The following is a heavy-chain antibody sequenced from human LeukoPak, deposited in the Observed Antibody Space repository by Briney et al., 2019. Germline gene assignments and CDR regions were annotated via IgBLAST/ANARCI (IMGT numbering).Heavy chain of an antibody. CDR2: IRSKANSYAT. D-gene: IGHD4-17*01. CDR3: ATRSGYGDPDNWFDP. V-gene: IGHV3-73*01. J-gene: IGHJ5*02. CDR1: GFTFSGSA. Sequence: GGSLRLSCAASGFTFSGSAMHWVRQASGKGLEWVGRIRSKANSYATAYAASVKGRFTISRDDSKNTAYLQMNSLKTEDTAVYYCATRSGYGDPDNWFDPWGQGTLVTVSS.